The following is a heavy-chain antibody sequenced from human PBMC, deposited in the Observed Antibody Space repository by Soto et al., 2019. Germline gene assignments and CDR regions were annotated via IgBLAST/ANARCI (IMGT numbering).Heavy chain of an antibody. D-gene: IGHD6-13*01. Sequence: QVQLQESGPGLVKPSQTLSLTCTVSGGSISSGDYYWSWIRQPPGKGLEWIGYIYYSGSTYYNPSRNVPVTESVNTSKNQSSLKLRSVTAADTAVYYCAGERPDGSRLDPWGQGPLVTVSS. CDR1: GGSISSGDYY. V-gene: IGHV4-30-4*01. CDR3: AGERPDGSRLDP. J-gene: IGHJ5*02. CDR2: IYYSGST.